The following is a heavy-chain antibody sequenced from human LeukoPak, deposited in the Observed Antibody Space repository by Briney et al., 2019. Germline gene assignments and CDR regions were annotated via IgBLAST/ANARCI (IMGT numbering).Heavy chain of an antibody. D-gene: IGHD3-10*01. CDR2: ISPSGGIT. V-gene: IGHV3-23*01. CDR3: ARGRSGSYGFFDY. Sequence: GGSLRLSCGASGFTFSSHGMNWVRQAPGKGLEWVSGISPSGGITYYTDSVKGRFTISRDNAKNTVYLQMNSLRAEDTAVYYCARGRSGSYGFFDYWSLGNLVTVSS. J-gene: IGHJ4*02. CDR1: GFTFSSHG.